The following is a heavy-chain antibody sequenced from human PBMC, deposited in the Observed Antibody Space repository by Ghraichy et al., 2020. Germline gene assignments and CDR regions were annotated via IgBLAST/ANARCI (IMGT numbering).Heavy chain of an antibody. CDR3: AKSVRYYYDSSGYSAGMDV. CDR1: GFTFSSYA. Sequence: GGSLRLSCAASGFTFSSYAMSWVRQAPGKGLEWVSAISGSGGSTYYADSVKGRFTISRDNSKNTLYLQMNSLRAEDTAVYYCAKSVRYYYDSSGYSAGMDVWGQGTTVTVSS. J-gene: IGHJ6*02. V-gene: IGHV3-23*01. CDR2: ISGSGGST. D-gene: IGHD3-22*01.